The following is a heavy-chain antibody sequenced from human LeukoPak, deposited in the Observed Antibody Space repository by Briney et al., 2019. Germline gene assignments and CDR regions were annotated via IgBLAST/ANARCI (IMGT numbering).Heavy chain of an antibody. CDR2: IIPIFGTA. D-gene: IGHD3-9*01. CDR1: GVTFSSYA. Sequence: ASVKVSCKASGVTFSSYAISWVRQAPGQGLEWMGGIIPIFGTANYAQKFQGRVTITADKSTSTAYMELSSLRSEDTAVYYCAVNYDILTGHDYWGQGTLVTVSS. CDR3: AVNYDILTGHDY. V-gene: IGHV1-69*06. J-gene: IGHJ4*02.